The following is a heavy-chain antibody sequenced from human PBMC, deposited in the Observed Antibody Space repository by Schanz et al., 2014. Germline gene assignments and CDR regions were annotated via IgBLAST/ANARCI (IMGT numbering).Heavy chain of an antibody. Sequence: DVQLVESGGGLAQPGGSLRLSCEASGFTFSTSAMSWVRQAPGKGLEWVSSLGGSTGGIYYADSVRGRFTISRDNFKNRLYLQMNSLRLEDTAIYYCAKTLGGAGLTLYFDHWGQGSLVTVSS. J-gene: IGHJ4*02. D-gene: IGHD3-10*01. V-gene: IGHV3-23*04. CDR1: GFTFSTSA. CDR3: AKTLGGAGLTLYFDH. CDR2: LGGSTGGI.